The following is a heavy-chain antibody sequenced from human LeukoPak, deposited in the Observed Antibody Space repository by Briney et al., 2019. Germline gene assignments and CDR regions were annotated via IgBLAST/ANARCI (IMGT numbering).Heavy chain of an antibody. CDR1: GYTFTSYY. Sequence: ASVKVSCKASGYTFTSYYMHWVRQAPGQGLAWMGIINPSGGSTSYAQKFQGRVTMTRDTSTSTVYMELSSLRSEDTAVYYCARELRYFDWLAYYYYYGMDVWGKGTTVTVSS. D-gene: IGHD3-9*01. CDR3: ARELRYFDWLAYYYYYGMDV. J-gene: IGHJ6*04. V-gene: IGHV1-46*01. CDR2: INPSGGST.